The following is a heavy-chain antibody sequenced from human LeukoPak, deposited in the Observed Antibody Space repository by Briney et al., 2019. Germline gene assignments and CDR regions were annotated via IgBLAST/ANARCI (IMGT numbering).Heavy chain of an antibody. CDR3: AREYYDILTGYYRGVNYFDY. J-gene: IGHJ4*02. CDR2: IIPTFGTA. CDR1: GGTFSSYA. V-gene: IGHV1-69*13. Sequence: ASVKVSCRASGGTFSSYAISWVRQAPGQGLEWMGGIIPTFGTANYAQRFQGRVTITADEPTSTAYMELSSLRSEDTAVYYCAREYYDILTGYYRGVNYFDYWGQGTLVTVSS. D-gene: IGHD3-9*01.